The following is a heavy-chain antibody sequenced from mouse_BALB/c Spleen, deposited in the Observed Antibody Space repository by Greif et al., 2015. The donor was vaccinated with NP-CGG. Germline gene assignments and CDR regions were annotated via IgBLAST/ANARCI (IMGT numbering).Heavy chain of an antibody. CDR2: IDPANGNT. V-gene: IGHV14-3*02. J-gene: IGHJ3*01. D-gene: IGHD2-12*01. Sequence: EVQVVESGAELVKPGASAKLSCTASGFNIKDTYMHWVKQRPEQGLEWIGRIDPANGNTKYDPKFQGKATITADTSSNTAYLQLSSLTSEDTAVYYCARNDGFAYWGQGTLVTVSA. CDR1: GFNIKDTY. CDR3: ARNDGFAY.